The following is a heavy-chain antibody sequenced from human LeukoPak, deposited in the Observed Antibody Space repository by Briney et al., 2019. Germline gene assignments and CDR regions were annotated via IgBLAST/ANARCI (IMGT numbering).Heavy chain of an antibody. V-gene: IGHV4-59*08. CDR1: GGSISGYY. Sequence: PSETLSLTCTVSGGSISGYYWSWIRQPPGKGLEWIGYIYYSGSTNYNPSLKSRVTISVDTSKNQFSLKLSSVTAADTAVYYCARSYITIFGVVSVLGAFDIWGQGTMVTVSS. CDR3: ARSYITIFGVVSVLGAFDI. CDR2: IYYSGST. J-gene: IGHJ3*02. D-gene: IGHD3-3*01.